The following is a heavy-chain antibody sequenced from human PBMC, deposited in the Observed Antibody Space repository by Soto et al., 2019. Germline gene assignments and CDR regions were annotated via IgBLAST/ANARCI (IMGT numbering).Heavy chain of an antibody. Sequence: PSETLSLTCAVSGGSISSSNWWSWVRQPPGKGLEWIGEIYHSGSTNYNPSLKSRVTISVDKSKNQFSLKLSSVTAADTAVYYCARDGYSSGWYRFAYWGQGTLVTSPQ. CDR2: IYHSGST. D-gene: IGHD6-19*01. J-gene: IGHJ4*02. V-gene: IGHV4-4*02. CDR1: GGSISSSNW. CDR3: ARDGYSSGWYRFAY.